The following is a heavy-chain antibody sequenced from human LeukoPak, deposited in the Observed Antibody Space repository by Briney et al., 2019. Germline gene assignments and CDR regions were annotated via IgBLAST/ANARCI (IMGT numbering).Heavy chain of an antibody. CDR2: ISGSGSST. Sequence: GESLRLSCAASGFTFSTYWMHWVRQAPGKGLEWVSAISGSGSSTYYADSVKGRFTISRDNSKNTLALQMNSPRAEDTAVYYCAKDFWSGYYPNYWGQGTLVTVSS. CDR3: AKDFWSGYYPNY. CDR1: GFTFSTYW. V-gene: IGHV3-23*01. J-gene: IGHJ4*02. D-gene: IGHD3-3*01.